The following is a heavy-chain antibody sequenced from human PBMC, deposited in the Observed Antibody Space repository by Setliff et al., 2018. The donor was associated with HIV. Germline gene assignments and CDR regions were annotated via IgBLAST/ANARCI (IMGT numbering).Heavy chain of an antibody. V-gene: IGHV4-61*01. J-gene: IGHJ4*02. D-gene: IGHD4-17*01. CDR1: GGSISSGSHY. CDR2: IYYSGTT. CDR3: ARLHGDFYFDL. Sequence: LETLSLTCSVSGGSISSGSHYWGWIRQAPGKGLEWIGNIYYSGTTNYNPSLKSRVTISVDTSKNQFSLRLSSVTAADTAVYYCARLHGDFYFDLWGQGTLVTVSS.